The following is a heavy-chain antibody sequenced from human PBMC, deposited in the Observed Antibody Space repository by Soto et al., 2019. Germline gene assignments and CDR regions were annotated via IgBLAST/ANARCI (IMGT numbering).Heavy chain of an antibody. Sequence: QVQLVQSGAEVKKPGASVKVSGKASGYTFTSHDINWMRPATGQGLEWMGWMNPNSGHTNYAQKFQGRVTMTRDTSISTAYMELTNLRSEDTAIYYCASDMSTTWGQGTLVTVSS. CDR1: GYTFTSHD. J-gene: IGHJ5*02. CDR3: ASDMSTT. V-gene: IGHV1-8*01. D-gene: IGHD2-2*01. CDR2: MNPNSGHT.